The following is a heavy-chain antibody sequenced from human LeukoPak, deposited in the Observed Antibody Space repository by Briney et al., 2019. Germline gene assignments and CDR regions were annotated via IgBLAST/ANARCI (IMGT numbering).Heavy chain of an antibody. Sequence: SETLSLTCTVSGGSVTSGNYYWHWIRQPAGKGLEWIGRIYTNGSASYNPSLKSRVTISIDASKNQFSLKLSSVTAADTAVYYCAREPPGYWGQGILVTVSS. V-gene: IGHV4-61*02. CDR1: GGSVTSGNYY. CDR2: IYTNGSA. J-gene: IGHJ4*02. CDR3: AREPPGY.